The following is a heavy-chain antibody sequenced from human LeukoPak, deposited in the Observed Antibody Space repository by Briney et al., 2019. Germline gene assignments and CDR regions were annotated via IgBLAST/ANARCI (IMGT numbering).Heavy chain of an antibody. CDR3: ARAPVRLVYSGYGFLDY. CDR1: GVTFSGYY. V-gene: IGHV4-34*01. Sequence: WETLCLTCAVYGVTFSGYYWSWIRQAPGKGLEWIGVINHSGSTNYNPSLKSRVTISVDTSKNQFSLKLSSVTAADTAVYYCARAPVRLVYSGYGFLDYWGQGTLVTVSS. J-gene: IGHJ4*02. D-gene: IGHD5-12*01. CDR2: INHSGST.